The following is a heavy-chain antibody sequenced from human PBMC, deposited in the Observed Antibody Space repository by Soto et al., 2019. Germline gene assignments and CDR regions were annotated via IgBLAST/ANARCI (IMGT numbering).Heavy chain of an antibody. CDR2: INAGNGNT. CDR1: GYTFTSYA. V-gene: IGHV1-3*01. J-gene: IGHJ4*02. Sequence: QVQLVQSGAEVKKPGASVKVSCKASGYTFTSYAMHWVRQAPGQRLKWMGWINAGNGNTKYSQKFQGRVTITRDTSASTAYMELSSLRSEDTAVYYCARETVGATPFDYWGQGTLVTVSS. D-gene: IGHD1-26*01. CDR3: ARETVGATPFDY.